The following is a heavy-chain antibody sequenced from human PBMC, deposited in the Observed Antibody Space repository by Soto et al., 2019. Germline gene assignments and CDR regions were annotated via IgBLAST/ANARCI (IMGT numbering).Heavy chain of an antibody. CDR1: GYTFTSYG. J-gene: IGHJ6*02. CDR3: ATEICSSTSCYTTTIGYYYYGMDV. CDR2: ISAYNGNT. V-gene: IGHV1-18*04. Sequence: ASVKVSCKASGYTFTSYGISWVRQAPGQGLEWMGWISAYNGNTNYAQKLQGRVTMTTDTSTSTAYMELRSLRSDDTAVYYCATEICSSTSCYTTTIGYYYYGMDVWGQGTTVTVSS. D-gene: IGHD2-2*02.